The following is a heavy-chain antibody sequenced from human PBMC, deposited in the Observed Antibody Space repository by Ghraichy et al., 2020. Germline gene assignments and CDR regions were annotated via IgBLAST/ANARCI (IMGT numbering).Heavy chain of an antibody. CDR2: IVVGSGDT. J-gene: IGHJ4*02. Sequence: SVKVSCKASGFTLSSYAVQWVRQTRGQGLEWIGWIVVGSGDTNYAQEFHDRVTITRDMSTRTAYLELRSLSSDDSAVYFCAAVAPYYYGSGTFETENNWGQGTLVTVSS. V-gene: IGHV1-58*01. CDR1: GFTLSSYA. D-gene: IGHD3-10*01. CDR3: AAVAPYYYGSGTFETENN.